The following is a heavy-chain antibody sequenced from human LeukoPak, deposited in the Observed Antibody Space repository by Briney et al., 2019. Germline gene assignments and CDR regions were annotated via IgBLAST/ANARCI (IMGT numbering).Heavy chain of an antibody. CDR3: SMSGDRVPLQDDVFYV. CDR1: GYSFTSYC. CDR2: IYPGDSGP. Sequence: GESLKISCKVSGYSFTSYCIGWVRQMPGKGLEWMGIIYPGDSGPTYSPSFQGQVTISVDKSINTAYLQWSSLQASDTAMYYCSMSGDRVPLQDDVFYVWGQGTMVTVST. V-gene: IGHV5-51*01. D-gene: IGHD1-26*01. J-gene: IGHJ3*01.